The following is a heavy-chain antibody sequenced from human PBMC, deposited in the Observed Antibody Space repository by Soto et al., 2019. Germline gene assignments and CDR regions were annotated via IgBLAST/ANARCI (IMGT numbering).Heavy chain of an antibody. D-gene: IGHD2-2*01. CDR3: ARDYCSSTSCYYYYSMDV. Sequence: GALRLSCAASGFTFSSYGMHWVRQAPGKGLEWVAVIWYDGSNKYYADSVKGRFTISRDNSKNTLYLQMNSLRAEDTAVYYCARDYCSSTSCYYYYSMDVWGQGTTVTVSS. CDR1: GFTFSSYG. J-gene: IGHJ6*02. V-gene: IGHV3-33*01. CDR2: IWYDGSNK.